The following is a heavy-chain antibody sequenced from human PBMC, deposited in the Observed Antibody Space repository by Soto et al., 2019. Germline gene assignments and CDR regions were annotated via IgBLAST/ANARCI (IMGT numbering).Heavy chain of an antibody. CDR3: ARDGDVNTGFGKDY. V-gene: IGHV3-33*01. Sequence: QVQLVESGGGVVQPGRSLRLSCAASGFTFSSYGMHWVRQAPGKGLEWVAFIWHDGGKKFYAESVKGRFTISRDNSKNTLYLQMTSLSAEDTAMYYCARDGDVNTGFGKDYWGQGTLVTVSS. D-gene: IGHD3-16*01. CDR1: GFTFSSYG. J-gene: IGHJ4*02. CDR2: IWHDGGKK.